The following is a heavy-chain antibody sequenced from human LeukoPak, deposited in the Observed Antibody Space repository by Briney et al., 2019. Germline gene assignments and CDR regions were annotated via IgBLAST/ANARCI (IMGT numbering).Heavy chain of an antibody. Sequence: SETLSLTCTVSGGSISSYYWSWIRQPPGKGLEWIGYIYYSGSTNYNPSLKSRVTISVDRSKNQFSLKLSSVTAADTAVYYCASSRAYDFWSGYPDYWGQGTLVTVSS. J-gene: IGHJ4*02. CDR1: GGSISSYY. CDR3: ASSRAYDFWSGYPDY. D-gene: IGHD3-3*01. V-gene: IGHV4-59*12. CDR2: IYYSGST.